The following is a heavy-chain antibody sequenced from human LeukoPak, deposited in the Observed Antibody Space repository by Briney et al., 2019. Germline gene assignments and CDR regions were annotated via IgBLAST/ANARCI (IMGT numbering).Heavy chain of an antibody. V-gene: IGHV3-23*01. J-gene: IGHJ6*02. CDR1: GFTFATYP. CDR2: ISETGEIT. Sequence: GGSLRLSCAASGFTFATYPMSWVRQAPGKGLEWVSAISETGEITYYADSVKGHFTISRDNSKNSLCLQMNSLRVEDTAQYYCAKSTSPLYYYYGMDVWGQGTTVTVSS. D-gene: IGHD2-2*01. CDR3: AKSTSPLYYYYGMDV.